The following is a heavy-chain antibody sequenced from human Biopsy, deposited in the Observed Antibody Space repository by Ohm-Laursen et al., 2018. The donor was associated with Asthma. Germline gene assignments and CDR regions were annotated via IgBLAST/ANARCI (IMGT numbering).Heavy chain of an antibody. V-gene: IGHV3-30*01. D-gene: IGHD1-1*01. CDR1: GFSFSNFA. J-gene: IGHJ3*02. CDR3: VRDGTDDAFDI. Sequence: SLRLSCAASGFSFSNFAIHWVRQAPGKGLEWVGVISKDASTRDYADSVKGRFTMARDNSKNTLDLQMNSLGEEDTAVYYCVRDGTDDAFDIWGQGTVVSVSS. CDR2: ISKDASTR.